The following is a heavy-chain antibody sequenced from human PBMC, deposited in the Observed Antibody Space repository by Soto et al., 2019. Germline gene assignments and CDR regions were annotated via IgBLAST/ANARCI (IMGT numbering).Heavy chain of an antibody. D-gene: IGHD3-16*02. CDR1: GFTFSSYA. Sequence: GGSLRLSCAASGFTFSSYAMSWVRQAPGKGLEWVSAISGSGGSTYYADSVKGRFTISRDNSKNTLYLQMNSLRAEDTAVYYCAKDEVLHDYIWGSYRPFDYWGQGTLVTVSS. J-gene: IGHJ4*02. CDR3: AKDEVLHDYIWGSYRPFDY. V-gene: IGHV3-23*01. CDR2: ISGSGGST.